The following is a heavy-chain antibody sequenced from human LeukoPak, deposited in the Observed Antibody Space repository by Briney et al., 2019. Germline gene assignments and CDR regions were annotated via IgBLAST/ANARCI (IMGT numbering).Heavy chain of an antibody. CDR1: GFTFSSNW. Sequence: GGSLRLSCAASGFTFSSNWMHWVRQAPGKGLEWVSHISWNSGSITYADSVKGRFTISRDNAKNSLYLQMNSLRTEDTAVYYCAKSTTVTTQQRGYFDYWGQGTLVTVSS. CDR3: AKSTTVTTQQRGYFDY. J-gene: IGHJ4*02. D-gene: IGHD4-11*01. V-gene: IGHV3-9*01. CDR2: ISWNSGSI.